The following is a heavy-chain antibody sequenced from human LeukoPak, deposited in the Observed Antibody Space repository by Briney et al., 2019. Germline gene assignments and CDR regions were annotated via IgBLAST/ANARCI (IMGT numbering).Heavy chain of an antibody. Sequence: GGSLRLSCAASGFTFSSYGIHWVRQVPGKGLERVAVLSYDGSNKYYADFVKGRFTISRDNSNTLCLQMNSLRAEDTAMYYCARGARQYSGNYYHSSAVDIWGQGTIVTVSS. J-gene: IGHJ3*02. CDR2: LSYDGSNK. D-gene: IGHD1-26*01. CDR1: GFTFSSYG. V-gene: IGHV3-30*03. CDR3: ARGARQYSGNYYHSSAVDI.